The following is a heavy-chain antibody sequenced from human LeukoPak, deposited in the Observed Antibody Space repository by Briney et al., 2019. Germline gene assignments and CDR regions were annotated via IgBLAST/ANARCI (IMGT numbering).Heavy chain of an antibody. D-gene: IGHD6-13*01. V-gene: IGHV4-34*01. CDR1: GGSFSGYY. Sequence: SETLSLTCAVYGGSFSGYYWSWIRQPPGKGLEWIGEINHSGSTNYNPSLKSRVTISVDTSKNQFSLKLSSVTAADTAVYYCARGGVWYSSSPRWFDPWGQGTLVTVSS. J-gene: IGHJ5*02. CDR3: ARGGVWYSSSPRWFDP. CDR2: INHSGST.